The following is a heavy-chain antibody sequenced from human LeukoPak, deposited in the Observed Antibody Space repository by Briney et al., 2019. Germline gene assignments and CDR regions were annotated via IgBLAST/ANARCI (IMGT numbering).Heavy chain of an antibody. CDR2: IYSSGAT. J-gene: IGHJ3*02. CDR3: TRDLTQYYDVWSGSHGFDI. CDR1: GVSISGGNYH. V-gene: IGHV4-61*02. Sequence: SETLSLTCSVSGVSISGGNYHWSWIRQPAGKGLEWIGRIYSSGATNYNPSFKRRTTISEDTSKNQFSLKLTSVTAADTAVYYCTRDLTQYYDVWSGSHGFDIWGQGTMVIVSS. D-gene: IGHD3-3*01.